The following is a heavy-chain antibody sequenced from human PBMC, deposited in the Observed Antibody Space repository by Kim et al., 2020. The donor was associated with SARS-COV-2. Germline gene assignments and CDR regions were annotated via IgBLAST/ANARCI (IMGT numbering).Heavy chain of an antibody. J-gene: IGHJ4*02. D-gene: IGHD5-18*01. Sequence: SETLSLTCTVSGGSISSYYWSWIRQPPGKGLEWIGYIYYSGSTNYNPSLKSRVTISVDTSKNQFSLRLSSVTAADTAVYYCARQQPGYSYGYVWSAQSFDYWGQGTLVTVSS. CDR2: IYYSGST. CDR1: GGSISSYY. V-gene: IGHV4-59*08. CDR3: ARQQPGYSYGYVWSAQSFDY.